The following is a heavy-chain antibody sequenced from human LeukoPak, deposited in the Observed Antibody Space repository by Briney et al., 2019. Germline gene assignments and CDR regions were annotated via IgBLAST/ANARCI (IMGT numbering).Heavy chain of an antibody. J-gene: IGHJ4*02. CDR3: EGIAAAGRVY. D-gene: IGHD6-13*01. CDR2: ISWNSGSI. V-gene: IGHV3-9*02. CDR1: GFTSDDYA. Sequence: GGSLRLSCAASGFTSDDYAMHWVRQAPGKGLEWVSGISWNSGSIGYADSVKGRFTISRDNAKNSLYLQMNSLRAEDTALYYCEGIAAAGRVYWGQGTLVTVSS.